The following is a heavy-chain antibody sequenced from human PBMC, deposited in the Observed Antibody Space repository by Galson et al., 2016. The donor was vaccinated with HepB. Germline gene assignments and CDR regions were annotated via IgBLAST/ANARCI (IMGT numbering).Heavy chain of an antibody. CDR3: AALPMV. CDR2: ISSDGSST. V-gene: IGHV3-74*01. CDR1: GFTLNYYW. Sequence: SLRLSCAGSGFTLNYYWMYWVRQAPGKGLVWVSRISSDGSSTSYADFVKRRFTISRDNAKNTLYLQMNSLRAEDTALYYCAALPMVWGQGSLVTVSS. D-gene: IGHD2-8*01. J-gene: IGHJ4*02.